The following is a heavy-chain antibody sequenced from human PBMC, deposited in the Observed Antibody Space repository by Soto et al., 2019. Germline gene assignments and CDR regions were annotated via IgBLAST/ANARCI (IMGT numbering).Heavy chain of an antibody. V-gene: IGHV3-23*01. CDR2: ISGSGATT. Sequence: GGSLRLSCAASGFIFSNYAMSWVRQAPGRGLEWVSAISGSGATTYYPDSVKGRFTISRDNSKNTLYLQMNDLRADDTAVYYCTKGGIPRRYNIPKVDFDYWGQGSLVTVSS. D-gene: IGHD1-1*01. CDR3: TKGGIPRRYNIPKVDFDY. CDR1: GFIFSNYA. J-gene: IGHJ4*02.